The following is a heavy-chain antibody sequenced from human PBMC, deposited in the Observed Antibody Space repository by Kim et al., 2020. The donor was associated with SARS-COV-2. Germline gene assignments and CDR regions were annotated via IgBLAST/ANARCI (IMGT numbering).Heavy chain of an antibody. D-gene: IGHD3-3*01. CDR3: AKVVTIFGVVITTLGAFDI. V-gene: IGHV3-30*02. Sequence: GRFTISRDNSKNTLYLQMTGVRAEDTAVYYCAKVVTIFGVVITTLGAFDIWGQGTMVTISS. J-gene: IGHJ3*02.